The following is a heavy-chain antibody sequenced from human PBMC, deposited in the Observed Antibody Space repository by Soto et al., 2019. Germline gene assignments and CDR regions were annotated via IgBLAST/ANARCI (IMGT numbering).Heavy chain of an antibody. Sequence: GESLKISCKGSGYSFTSYWSGWVRQMPGKGLEWMGIIYPGDSDTRYSPSFQGQVTISADKSISTAYLQWSSLKASDTAMYYCARPTPLGYSSGWYDYWGQGTLVTVSS. V-gene: IGHV5-51*01. CDR2: IYPGDSDT. J-gene: IGHJ4*02. CDR3: ARPTPLGYSSGWYDY. CDR1: GYSFTSYW. D-gene: IGHD6-19*01.